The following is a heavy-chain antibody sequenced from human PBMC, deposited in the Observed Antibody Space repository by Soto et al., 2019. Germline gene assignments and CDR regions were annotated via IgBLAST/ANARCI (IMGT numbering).Heavy chain of an antibody. Sequence: QVQLVQSGAEVKKTGASVKVSCKASGYTFTGYHIHWVRQAPGQGLEWMGWINPNSGGTNYAQKFQGRVTMTRDTSISTAYMELSRLTSDDTAVYYCARDPSGIVGEGFWGQGTLVTVSS. V-gene: IGHV1-2*02. J-gene: IGHJ4*02. CDR3: ARDPSGIVGEGF. D-gene: IGHD3-22*01. CDR1: GYTFTGYH. CDR2: INPNSGGT.